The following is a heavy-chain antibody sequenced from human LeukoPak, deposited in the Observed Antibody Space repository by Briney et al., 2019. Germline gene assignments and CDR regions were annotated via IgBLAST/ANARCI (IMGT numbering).Heavy chain of an antibody. Sequence: GRSLRLSCAASGFTFGSYGMHWVRQAPGKGPEWVAVIWYDGSNIYYADSVKGRLTISRDNSKNTLFLQMNSLRAEDTAVYYCARGYDKPDYWGQGTLVIVSS. D-gene: IGHD3-3*01. J-gene: IGHJ4*01. CDR2: IWYDGSNI. CDR3: ARGYDKPDY. V-gene: IGHV3-33*01. CDR1: GFTFGSYG.